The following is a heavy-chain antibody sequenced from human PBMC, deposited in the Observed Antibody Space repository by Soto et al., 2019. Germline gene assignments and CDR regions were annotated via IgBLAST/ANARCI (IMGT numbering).Heavy chain of an antibody. V-gene: IGHV3-33*01. D-gene: IGHD2-2*01. CDR1: GFTFSSYG. CDR3: ARGIFVVVPAAIRGYGMDV. J-gene: IGHJ6*02. Sequence: PGGSLRLSCAASGFTFSSYGMHWVRQAPGKGLEWVAVIWYDGSNKYYADSVKGRFTISRDNSKNTLYLQMNSLRAEDTAVYYCARGIFVVVPAAIRGYGMDVWGQGTTVTVSS. CDR2: IWYDGSNK.